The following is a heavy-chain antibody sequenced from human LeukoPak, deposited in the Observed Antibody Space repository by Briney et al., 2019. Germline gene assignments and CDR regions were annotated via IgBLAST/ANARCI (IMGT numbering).Heavy chain of an antibody. CDR2: ISAYNGNT. CDR3: ASSTTTPGAFDY. Sequence: ASVKVSCKASGYTFTSYGISWVRQAPGQGLKWMGWISAYNGNTNYAQKLQGRVTMTTDTSTSTAYMELRSLRSDDTAVYYCASSTTTPGAFDYWGQGTLVTVSS. V-gene: IGHV1-18*01. J-gene: IGHJ4*02. D-gene: IGHD5/OR15-5a*01. CDR1: GYTFTSYG.